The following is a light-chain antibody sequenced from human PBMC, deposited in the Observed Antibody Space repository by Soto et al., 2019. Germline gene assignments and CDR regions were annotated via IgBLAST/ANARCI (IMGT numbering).Light chain of an antibody. J-gene: IGKJ5*01. Sequence: EIVLTQSPATLSLSPGERATLSCRASQSIDRYLAWYQQKPGQAPRLLIYDASNRATGVPARFSGSGSGTDFTLTISSLEPEDFAVYYCQQRSSWPPTFGQGTRLEIK. CDR3: QQRSSWPPT. CDR2: DAS. V-gene: IGKV3-11*01. CDR1: QSIDRY.